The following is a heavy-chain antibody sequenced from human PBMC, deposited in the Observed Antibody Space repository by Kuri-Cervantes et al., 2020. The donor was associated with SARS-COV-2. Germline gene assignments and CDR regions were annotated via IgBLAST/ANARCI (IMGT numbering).Heavy chain of an antibody. J-gene: IGHJ6*02. CDR2: INPNSGGP. D-gene: IGHD6-25*01. Sequence: ASVKVSCKASGNTLTGYYMHWVRQAPGQGLEWMGWINPNSGGPNYAQKFQGWVTMTRDTSINTAYMELGRLRSGDTAVYYCAKDYSSDIWGEHYYGMDVWGQGTAVTVSS. CDR1: GNTLTGYY. V-gene: IGHV1-2*04. CDR3: AKDYSSDIWGEHYYGMDV.